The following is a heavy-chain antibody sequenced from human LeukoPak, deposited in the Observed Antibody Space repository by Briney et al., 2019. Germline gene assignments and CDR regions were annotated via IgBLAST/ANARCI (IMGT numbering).Heavy chain of an antibody. J-gene: IGHJ6*02. V-gene: IGHV1-18*01. D-gene: IGHD4-17*01. Sequence: ASVKVSCKASGYTFTSYGISWVRQAPGQGLEWMGWISAYNGNTNYAQKLQGRVTMTTDTSTSTAYMELRSLRSDSTAVDYCARDGNDYGDYSYYYGMDVWGQGTTVTVSS. CDR3: ARDGNDYGDYSYYYGMDV. CDR2: ISAYNGNT. CDR1: GYTFTSYG.